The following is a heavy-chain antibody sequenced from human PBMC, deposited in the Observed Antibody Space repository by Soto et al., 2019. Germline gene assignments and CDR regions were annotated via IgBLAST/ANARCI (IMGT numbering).Heavy chain of an antibody. CDR3: ARQDIVVVVAATWAFDI. D-gene: IGHD2-15*01. J-gene: IGHJ3*02. Sequence: SETLSLTCTVSGGSISSSSYYWGWIRQPPGKGLEWIGSIYYSGSTYYNPSLKSRVTISVDTSKNQFSLKLSSVTAADTAVYYCARQDIVVVVAATWAFDIWGQGTMVTVSS. V-gene: IGHV4-39*01. CDR1: GGSISSSSYY. CDR2: IYYSGST.